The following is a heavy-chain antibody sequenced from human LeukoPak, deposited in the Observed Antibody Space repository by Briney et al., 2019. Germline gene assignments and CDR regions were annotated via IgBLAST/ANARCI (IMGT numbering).Heavy chain of an antibody. CDR1: GGTFSSYA. V-gene: IGHV1-46*01. CDR2: IYPRDGST. Sequence: ASVKVSCTASGGTFSSYAISWVRQAPGQGLEWMGMIYPRDGSTSYAQNFQGRVTVTRDTSTTTVHMELRGLRSEDTAVYYCARDQEGFDYWGQGTVATVSS. J-gene: IGHJ4*02. CDR3: ARDQEGFDY.